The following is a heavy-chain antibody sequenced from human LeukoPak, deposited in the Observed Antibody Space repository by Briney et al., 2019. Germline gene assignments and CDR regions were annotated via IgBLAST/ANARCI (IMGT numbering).Heavy chain of an antibody. CDR1: GYTFTSYD. D-gene: IGHD6-6*01. CDR2: MNPNSGNT. V-gene: IGHV1-8*03. J-gene: IGHJ5*02. Sequence: ASVKVSCKASGYTFTSYDINWVRQATGQGLEWMGWMNPNSGNTGYAQKFQGRVTITRNTSISTAYMELSSLRSEDTAVYYCARERGMGSSEGFDPWGQGTLVTVSS. CDR3: ARERGMGSSEGFDP.